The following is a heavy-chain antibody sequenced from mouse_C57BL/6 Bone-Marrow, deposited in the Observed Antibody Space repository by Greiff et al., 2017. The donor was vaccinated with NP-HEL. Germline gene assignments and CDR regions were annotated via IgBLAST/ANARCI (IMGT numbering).Heavy chain of an antibody. V-gene: IGHV1-81*01. CDR2: IYPRSGNT. Sequence: QVQLQQSGAELARPGASVKLSCKASGYTFTSYGISWVKQRTGQGLEWIGVIYPRSGNTYYNEKFKGKATLTADKSSSTAYMELRSLTSEDSAVYFCARYYYGSSPDYWGQGTTLTVSS. J-gene: IGHJ2*01. CDR3: ARYYYGSSPDY. CDR1: GYTFTSYG. D-gene: IGHD1-1*01.